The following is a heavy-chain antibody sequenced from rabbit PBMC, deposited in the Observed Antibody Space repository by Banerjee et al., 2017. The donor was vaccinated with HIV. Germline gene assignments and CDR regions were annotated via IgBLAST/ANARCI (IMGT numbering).Heavy chain of an antibody. D-gene: IGHD4-1*01. V-gene: IGHV1S42*01. J-gene: IGHJ4*01. CDR2: IYAYKGDT. CDR3: ARFDYYGSDWSTL. Sequence: QEQLKETGGGLVQPGESLKLSCTASGFDIYGYYMTWVRQAPGKGLEWIGIIYAYKGDTDYASWVSGRFTISKTSTTVDLQMNSLTAADTATYFCARFDYYGSDWSTLWGPGTLVTVS. CDR1: GFDIYGYY.